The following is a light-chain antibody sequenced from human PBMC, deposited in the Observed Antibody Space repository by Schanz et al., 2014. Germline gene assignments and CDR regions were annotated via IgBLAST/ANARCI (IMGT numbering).Light chain of an antibody. Sequence: QSALTQPPSASGSPGQSVTISCTGTSSDVGAYNDVSWYQQHPGKAPKLMIYDVNKRPSGVPDRFSGSKSGNTASLTISGLQPEDEADYYCSSYATTNTLVFGGGTKLTVL. J-gene: IGLJ2*01. CDR3: SSYATTNTLV. V-gene: IGLV2-8*01. CDR1: SSDVGAYND. CDR2: DVN.